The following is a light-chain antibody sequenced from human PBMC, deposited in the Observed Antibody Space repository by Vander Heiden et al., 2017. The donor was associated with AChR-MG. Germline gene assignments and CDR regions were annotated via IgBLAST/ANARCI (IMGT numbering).Light chain of an antibody. CDR1: SSDVGSYNL. Sequence: QSALTPPASVSGSPGQSITISCTGTSSDVGSYNLVSWYQQHPGKAPKRMIYEGSKRPSGVSNRFSGSKSGNTAYLTISGLQAEDEADYYCCSYAGSSSVVFGGGTKLTVL. CDR2: EGS. V-gene: IGLV2-23*01. J-gene: IGLJ2*01. CDR3: CSYAGSSSVV.